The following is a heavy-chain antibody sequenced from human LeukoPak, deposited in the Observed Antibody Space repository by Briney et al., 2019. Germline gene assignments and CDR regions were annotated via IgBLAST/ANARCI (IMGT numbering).Heavy chain of an antibody. Sequence: WASVKVSCKASGYTFPNYYVHWVRQAPGQGLEWMGMVNPSGGSTSYAQKFQGRVTMTRDTSTSTVYMELSSLRSEDTAVYYCARVGGYNIGDFQHWGQGTLVTVSS. J-gene: IGHJ1*01. CDR1: GYTFPNYY. CDR3: ARVGGYNIGDFQH. CDR2: VNPSGGST. D-gene: IGHD5-24*01. V-gene: IGHV1-46*01.